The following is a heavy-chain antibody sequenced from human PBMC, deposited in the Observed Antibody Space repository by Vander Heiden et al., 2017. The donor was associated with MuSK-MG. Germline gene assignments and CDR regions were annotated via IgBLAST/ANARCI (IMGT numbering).Heavy chain of an antibody. CDR1: GFTFDDYA. CDR2: ISWNSGSI. V-gene: IGHV3-9*01. CDR3: AKDIGRCSSGCYFYFDY. Sequence: EVQLVESGGGLVQPGRSLRLSCAASGFTFDDYAMHWVRQAPGKGLEWVSGISWNSGSIGYADSVKGRVTISRDNAKNSLYLQMNSLRADDTALYYCAKDIGRCSSGCYFYFDYWGQGTLVTVSS. D-gene: IGHD6-19*01. J-gene: IGHJ4*02.